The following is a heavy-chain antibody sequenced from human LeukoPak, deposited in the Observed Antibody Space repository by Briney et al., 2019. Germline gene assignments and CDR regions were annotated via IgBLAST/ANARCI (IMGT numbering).Heavy chain of an antibody. Sequence: GGSLRLSCAASGFIFTTSGMHWVRQAPGKGLEWVAFVRYDGNDKYHADSVKGRFTISRDNSKNTLYLQMNSLRAEDTAVYYCARGGSGYRDAFDIWGQGTMVTVSS. D-gene: IGHD5-12*01. J-gene: IGHJ3*02. CDR3: ARGGSGYRDAFDI. V-gene: IGHV3-30*02. CDR1: GFIFTTSG. CDR2: VRYDGNDK.